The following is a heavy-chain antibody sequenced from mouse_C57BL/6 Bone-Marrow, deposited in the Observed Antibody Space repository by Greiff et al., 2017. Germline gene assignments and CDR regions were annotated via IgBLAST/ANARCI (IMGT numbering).Heavy chain of an antibody. Sequence: QVTLKESGPGILQSSQTLSLTCSFSGFSLSTSGMGVSWIRQPSGKGLEWLAHIYWDDDKRYNPSLKSRLTISKDTSRNQVFLKITSVDTADTATYYCARSPYVYGNFYYWYFDVWGTGTTVTVSS. D-gene: IGHD2-1*01. CDR3: ARSPYVYGNFYYWYFDV. V-gene: IGHV8-12*01. CDR1: GFSLSTSGMG. CDR2: IYWDDDK. J-gene: IGHJ1*03.